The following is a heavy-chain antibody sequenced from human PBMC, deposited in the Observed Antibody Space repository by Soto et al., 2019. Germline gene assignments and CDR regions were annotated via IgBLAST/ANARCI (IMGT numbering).Heavy chain of an antibody. D-gene: IGHD6-13*01. Sequence: QVQLVESGGGLVKPGGSLRLSCAASGFTFSDYYMTWVRQAPGKGLEWLSYISDSSTYTNYADSVKGRFTISRDNAKKSLYLQMNSLRAEDTAVYYCARPHWHDSSSWHVDFWGQGTLVTVSS. V-gene: IGHV3-11*05. J-gene: IGHJ4*02. CDR1: GFTFSDYY. CDR3: ARPHWHDSSSWHVDF. CDR2: ISDSSTYT.